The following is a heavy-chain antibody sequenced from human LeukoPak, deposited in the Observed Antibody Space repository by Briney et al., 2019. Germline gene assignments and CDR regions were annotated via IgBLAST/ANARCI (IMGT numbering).Heavy chain of an antibody. CDR1: GYSFTSYW. J-gene: IGHJ4*02. V-gene: IGHV5-51*01. D-gene: IGHD1-1*01. CDR2: IYPGDSDT. CDR3: ARPAKGWRYLSYFDY. Sequence: GESLKISCKGSGYSFTSYWIGWVRQMPGKGLEWMGIIYPGDSDTRYSPSFQGQVTISADKSISTAYLQWSSLKASDTAMYYCARPAKGWRYLSYFDYWGQGTLVTVSS.